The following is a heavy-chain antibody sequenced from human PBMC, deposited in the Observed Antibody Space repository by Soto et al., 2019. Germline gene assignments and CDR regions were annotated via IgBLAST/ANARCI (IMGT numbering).Heavy chain of an antibody. D-gene: IGHD3-9*01. V-gene: IGHV4-34*01. Sequence: PSETLSLTCAVYGGSFSGYYWSWIRQPPGKGLEWIGEINHSGSTNYNPSLKSRVTISVDTSKNQFSLKLSSVTAADTAVYYCARTRKGRYFDWLSSDYWGQGTLVTVSS. J-gene: IGHJ4*02. CDR1: GGSFSGYY. CDR3: ARTRKGRYFDWLSSDY. CDR2: INHSGST.